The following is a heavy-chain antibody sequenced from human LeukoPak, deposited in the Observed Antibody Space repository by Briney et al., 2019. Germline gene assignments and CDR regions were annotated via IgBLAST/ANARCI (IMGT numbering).Heavy chain of an antibody. CDR2: ISSSGSTI. CDR3: AGASSSWPYYYSGMDV. V-gene: IGHV3-11*01. CDR1: GFTFSDNY. Sequence: PGGSLRLSCAASGFTFSDNYMNWIRQAPGKGLEWVSYISSSGSTIYYADSVKGRFTISRDNAKNSLYLQMNSLRAEDTAVYYCAGASSSWPYYYSGMDVWGQGTTVTVSS. J-gene: IGHJ6*02. D-gene: IGHD6-13*01.